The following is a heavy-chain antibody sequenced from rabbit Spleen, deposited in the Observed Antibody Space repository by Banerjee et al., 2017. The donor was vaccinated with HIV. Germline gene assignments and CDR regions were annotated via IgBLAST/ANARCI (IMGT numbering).Heavy chain of an antibody. Sequence: QSLEESGGDLVKPGASLTLTCTVSGFSFTSNYWICWVRQAPGKGLEWIACTSSDGITWYASWAKGRFTISKTSSTTVTLQMTSLTAADTATYFSARGDNGGGYGLNLWGPGTLVTVS. D-gene: IGHD6-1*01. CDR2: TSSDGIT. CDR1: GFSFTSNYW. CDR3: ARGDNGGGYGLNL. J-gene: IGHJ4*01. V-gene: IGHV1S40*01.